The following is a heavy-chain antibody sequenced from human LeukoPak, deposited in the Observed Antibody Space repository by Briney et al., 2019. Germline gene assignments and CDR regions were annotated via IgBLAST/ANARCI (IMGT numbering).Heavy chain of an antibody. CDR1: GFTFGDYA. CDR3: TRGGGLDY. D-gene: IGHD2-15*01. V-gene: IGHV3-49*04. Sequence: GGSLRLSCTASGFTFGDYAMSWVRQAPGKGLEWVGFIRSKAYGGTTEYAASVKGRFTISRDDSKSIAYLQMNSLKTDDTAVYYCTRGGGLDYWGQGTLVTVSS. J-gene: IGHJ4*02. CDR2: IRSKAYGGTT.